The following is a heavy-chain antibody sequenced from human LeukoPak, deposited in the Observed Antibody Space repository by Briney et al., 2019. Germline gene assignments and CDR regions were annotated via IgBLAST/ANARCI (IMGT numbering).Heavy chain of an antibody. CDR2: IYYSGGT. J-gene: IGHJ2*01. D-gene: IGHD6-13*01. CDR1: GGSIRSYY. V-gene: IGHV4-59*01. CDR3: ARGEPSIASTGAPPFDL. Sequence: SENLSLTCTVSGGSIRSYYWEWIRQPPGKGLEWIGYIYYSGGTDYNPSLKSRVTLSVDTSKNQFSLRLSSVTAADTAVYYCARGEPSIASTGAPPFDLWGRGTLVTVSS.